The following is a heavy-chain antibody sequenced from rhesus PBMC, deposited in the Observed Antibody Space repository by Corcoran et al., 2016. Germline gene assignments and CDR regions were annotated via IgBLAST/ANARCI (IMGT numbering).Heavy chain of an antibody. J-gene: IGHJ4*01. CDR3: TRGSNYVDDY. CDR2: NSESGGTT. Sequence: DVQLVESGGGLVKPGGSLRLSCVASGFTFSSYEMHWVRQAPGKGLGGVSVNSESGGTTYSADSVRGRFTISRDNAKNSLFLQMNSLRAEDTAVYYCTRGSNYVDDYWGQGVLVTVSS. V-gene: IGHV3-100*02. D-gene: IGHD4-23*01. CDR1: GFTFSSYE.